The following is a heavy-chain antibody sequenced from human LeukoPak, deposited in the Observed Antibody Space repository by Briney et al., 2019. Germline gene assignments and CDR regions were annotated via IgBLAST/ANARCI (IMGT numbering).Heavy chain of an antibody. D-gene: IGHD2-2*02. Sequence: SGPTLVNPTEALTLTCTVSGFSLSNTTMGVSWVRQPPGKALEWLAHIFSNDEKSYSTSLKTRLSISQDTSKSQVVLTMTNMDPVDAATYYCARMLYCGTRSCYREVGYYFDYWGQGTLVTVSS. V-gene: IGHV2-26*01. CDR3: ARMLYCGTRSCYREVGYYFDY. J-gene: IGHJ4*02. CDR1: GFSLSNTTMG. CDR2: IFSNDEK.